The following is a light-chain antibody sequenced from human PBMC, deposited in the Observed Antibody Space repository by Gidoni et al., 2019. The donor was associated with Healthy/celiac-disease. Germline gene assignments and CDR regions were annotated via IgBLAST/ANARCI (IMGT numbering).Light chain of an antibody. CDR2: AAS. CDR3: QQSYSTPLT. CDR1: QCISRY. Sequence: DIQMTQSPSSLSASVGDRVTLTCRASQCISRYLNWYQQKPGKAPKLLIYAASSLQSGVPSRFSGSGCGTDFTLTISSRKPEDFATYYCQQSYSTPLTFGGGTKVEIK. J-gene: IGKJ4*01. V-gene: IGKV1-39*01.